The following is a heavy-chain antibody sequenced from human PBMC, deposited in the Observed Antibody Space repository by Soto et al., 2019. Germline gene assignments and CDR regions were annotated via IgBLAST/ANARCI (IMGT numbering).Heavy chain of an antibody. CDR1: VFKFSNYA. D-gene: IGHD3-16*01. V-gene: IGHV3-23*01. Sequence: PGGSLRLSCAASVFKFSNYAMSWVRQAPGKGLEWVSLISATGGGTYYADSVKGRFTISRDNSHNTLYLQVHSLTAEDTAVYYCAKDRRAGGNSAFYFDLWGQGAQVTVSS. CDR2: ISATGGGT. CDR3: AKDRRAGGNSAFYFDL. J-gene: IGHJ5*02.